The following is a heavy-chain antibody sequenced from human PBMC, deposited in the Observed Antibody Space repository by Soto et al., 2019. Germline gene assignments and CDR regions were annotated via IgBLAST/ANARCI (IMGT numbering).Heavy chain of an antibody. Sequence: PGGSLRLSCAASGFTFSSYAMSWVRQAPGKGLEWVSAISGSGGSTYYADSVKGRFTISRDNSKNTLYLQMNSLRAEDTAVYYCAKFPYDSSGYYYEYFQHWGQGTLVTVSS. J-gene: IGHJ1*01. V-gene: IGHV3-23*01. CDR1: GFTFSSYA. CDR2: ISGSGGST. CDR3: AKFPYDSSGYYYEYFQH. D-gene: IGHD3-22*01.